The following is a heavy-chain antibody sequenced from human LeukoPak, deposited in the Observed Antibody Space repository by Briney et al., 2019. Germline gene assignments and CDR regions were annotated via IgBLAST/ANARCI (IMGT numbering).Heavy chain of an antibody. V-gene: IGHV3-21*01. CDR1: GFTFSSYS. CDR3: ARDGTSSIVVVPAAIGYYYYGMDV. J-gene: IGHJ6*02. CDR2: ISSSSRYI. Sequence: GSLILSCAASGFTFSSYSMNWVRQAPGKGLEWVSSISSSSRYIYYADSVKGRFTISRDNAKNSLYLQMNSLRAEDTAVYYCARDGTSSIVVVPAAIGYYYYGMDVWGQGTTVTVSS. D-gene: IGHD2-2*02.